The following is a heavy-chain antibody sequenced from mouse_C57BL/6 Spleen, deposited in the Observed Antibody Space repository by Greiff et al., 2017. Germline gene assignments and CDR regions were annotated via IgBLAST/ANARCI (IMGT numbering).Heavy chain of an antibody. CDR2: INPYNGGT. V-gene: IGHV1-19*01. CDR3: ATPDSSGYVGAY. Sequence: EVQLQESGPVLVKPGASVKMSCKASGYTFTDYYMNWVKQSHGKSLEWIGVINPYNGGTSYNQKFKGKATLTVDKSSSTAYMQLSSLTSEDSAVYYCATPDSSGYVGAYWGQGTLVTVSA. D-gene: IGHD3-2*02. CDR1: GYTFTDYY. J-gene: IGHJ3*01.